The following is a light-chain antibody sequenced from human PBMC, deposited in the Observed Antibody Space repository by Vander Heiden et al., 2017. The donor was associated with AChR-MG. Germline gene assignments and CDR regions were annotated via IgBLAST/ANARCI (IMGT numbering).Light chain of an antibody. CDR1: QDISNY. CDR3: QQYDNLPRT. J-gene: IGKJ1*01. Sequence: IQKTQSPSSLSASVGDRVTITCQASQDISNYLDWYQQKPGKAPKLLIYDASNLETGVPSRFSGSGSGTDFTFTISSLQPEDIATYYCQQYDNLPRTFGQGTKVEIK. V-gene: IGKV1-33*01. CDR2: DAS.